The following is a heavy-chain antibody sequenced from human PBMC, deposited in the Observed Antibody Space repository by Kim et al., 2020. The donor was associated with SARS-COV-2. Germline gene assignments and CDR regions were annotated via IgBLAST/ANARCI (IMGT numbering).Heavy chain of an antibody. CDR2: IYYSGST. CDR3: ARVSGYGRYFDY. Sequence: SETLSLTCTVSGGSISSSSYYWGWIRQPPGKGLEWIGSIYYSGSTYYNPSLKSRVTISVDTSKNQFSLKLSSVTAADTAVYYCARVSGYGRYFDYWGQGTLVTVSS. J-gene: IGHJ4*02. V-gene: IGHV4-39*01. CDR1: GGSISSSSYY. D-gene: IGHD5-12*01.